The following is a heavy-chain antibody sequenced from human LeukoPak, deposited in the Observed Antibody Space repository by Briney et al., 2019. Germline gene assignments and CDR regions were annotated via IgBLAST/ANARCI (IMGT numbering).Heavy chain of an antibody. CDR3: ARGYDILTGYNLDY. Sequence: GSLRLSCAASGFTFSSYGMHWVRQAPGKGLEWVAVIWYDGSNKYYADSVKGRFTISRDNSKNTLYLQMNSLRAEDTAVYYCARGYDILTGYNLDYWGQGTLVTVSS. V-gene: IGHV3-33*01. D-gene: IGHD3-9*01. CDR1: GFTFSSYG. J-gene: IGHJ4*02. CDR2: IWYDGSNK.